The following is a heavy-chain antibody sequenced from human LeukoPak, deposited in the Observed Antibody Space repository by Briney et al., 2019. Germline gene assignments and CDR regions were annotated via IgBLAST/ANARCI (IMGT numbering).Heavy chain of an antibody. CDR1: GFTFNNYV. D-gene: IGHD1-26*01. J-gene: IGHJ3*02. CDR2: IWFDGSIK. V-gene: IGHV3-30*02. CDR3: SKEAVLWEGGFDI. Sequence: WGTLRLSCAASGFTFNNYVMHWVRQPPGKGLEWVALIWFDGSIKYYAASVKGQFSISRDNYKSTLELQMNGLRPEDTAVYSCSKEAVLWEGGFDIWGQGTMVTVSS.